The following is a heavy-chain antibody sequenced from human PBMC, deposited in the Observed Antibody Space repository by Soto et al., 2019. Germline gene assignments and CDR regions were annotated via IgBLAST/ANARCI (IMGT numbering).Heavy chain of an antibody. CDR2: TNPNSGGT. Sequence: ASVNVSCKDSGCTFTGYYMHWMRNAPGQGREWMGWTNPNSGGTKYAHKFQRRVTMTRDTSIRTAYMELSRLRFVDTAVYYAARASIAIAGVVRGPLYGMHSGGKGT. D-gene: IGHD3-3*01. J-gene: IGHJ6*04. CDR1: GCTFTGYY. CDR3: ARASIAIAGVVRGPLYGMHS. V-gene: IGHV1-2*07.